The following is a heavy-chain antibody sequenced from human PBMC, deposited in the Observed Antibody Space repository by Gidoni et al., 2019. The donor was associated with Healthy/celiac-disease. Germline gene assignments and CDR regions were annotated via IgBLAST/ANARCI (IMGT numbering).Heavy chain of an antibody. V-gene: IGHV3-48*02. CDR1: GFTFSSYS. Sequence: EVQLVESGGGLVQPGGSLRLSCAASGFTFSSYSMNCVRQAPGKGLEWVSYISSSSSTIYYAASVKVRFTISRDNAKNSLYLQMNSLRDEDTAVYYCARDPPYYDFWSVKWDVWGQGTTVTVSS. CDR3: ARDPPYYDFWSVKWDV. D-gene: IGHD3-3*01. J-gene: IGHJ6*02. CDR2: ISSSSSTI.